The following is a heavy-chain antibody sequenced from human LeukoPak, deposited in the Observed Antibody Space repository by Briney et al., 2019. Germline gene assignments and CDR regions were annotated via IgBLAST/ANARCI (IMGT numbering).Heavy chain of an antibody. D-gene: IGHD5-24*01. CDR2: IRSDGSNK. CDR1: GFTFSSYG. V-gene: IGHV3-30*02. J-gene: IGHJ4*02. Sequence: GGSLRLSCAASGFTFSSYGMHWVRQAPGKGLEWVALIRSDGSNKYYADSVKGRFTISRDNAKNSLYLQMNSLRAEDTAVYYCAREGSSPRDGYSFNFDYWGQGTLVTVSS. CDR3: AREGSSPRDGYSFNFDY.